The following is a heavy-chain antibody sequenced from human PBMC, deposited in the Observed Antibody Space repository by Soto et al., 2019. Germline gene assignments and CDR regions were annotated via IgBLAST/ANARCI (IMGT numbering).Heavy chain of an antibody. J-gene: IGHJ6*03. CDR2: ISGSGGST. CDR3: AKDGGSSWSYYYYYMDV. D-gene: IGHD6-13*01. V-gene: IGHV3-23*01. CDR1: GFTFSSYA. Sequence: EVQLLESGGGLVQPGGSLRLSCAASGFTFSSYAMSWVRQAPGKGLEWVSAISGSGGSTYYADSVKGRFTISRDNSKNTLYLQMNSLRAEDTAVYYCAKDGGSSWSYYYYYMDVWGKGTTVTVSS.